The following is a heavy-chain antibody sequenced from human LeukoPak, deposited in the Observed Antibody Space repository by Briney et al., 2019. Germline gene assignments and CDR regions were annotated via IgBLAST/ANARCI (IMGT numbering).Heavy chain of an antibody. V-gene: IGHV1-69*04. CDR3: ARAPGVQLWSHDAFDI. J-gene: IGHJ3*02. CDR2: IIPILGIA. D-gene: IGHD5-18*01. Sequence: SVKVSCKASGGTFSSYAISWVRQAPGQGLEWMGRIIPILGIANYAQKFQGRVTITADKSTSTAYMELSSLRSEDTAVYYCARAPGVQLWSHDAFDIWGQGTMVTVSS. CDR1: GGTFSSYA.